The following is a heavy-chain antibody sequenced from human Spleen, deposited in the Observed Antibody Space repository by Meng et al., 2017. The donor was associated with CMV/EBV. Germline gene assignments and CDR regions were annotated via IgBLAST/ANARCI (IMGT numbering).Heavy chain of an antibody. V-gene: IGHV5-51*01. Sequence: GESLKISCKGSGYSFTSYWIGWVRQMPGKGLEWMGIIYPGDSDTRYSPSFQGQVTISADKSISTAYLQWSSLKASDTAMYYCARHNGAVVIAIEFDYWGQGTLVTVSS. J-gene: IGHJ4*02. D-gene: IGHD2-21*01. CDR2: IYPGDSDT. CDR1: GYSFTSYW. CDR3: ARHNGAVVIAIEFDY.